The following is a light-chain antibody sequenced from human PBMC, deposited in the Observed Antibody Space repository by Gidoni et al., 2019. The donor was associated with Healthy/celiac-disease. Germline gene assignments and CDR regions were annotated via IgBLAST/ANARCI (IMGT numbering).Light chain of an antibody. CDR2: AAS. Sequence: DIQMTQSPSSLSASVGDRVTITCRASQSISSYLNWYQQKQGKAPKLLIYAASSLQSGVPSRLSGSGSGTDFTLTISSLQPEDFETYYCQQSYRAFXXXTKVEIK. CDR3: QQSYRA. CDR1: QSISSY. V-gene: IGKV1-39*01. J-gene: IGKJ1*01.